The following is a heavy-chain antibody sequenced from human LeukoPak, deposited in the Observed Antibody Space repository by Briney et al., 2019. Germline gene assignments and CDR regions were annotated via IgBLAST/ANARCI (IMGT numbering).Heavy chain of an antibody. CDR1: GGTFSSYT. CDR2: IIPILGIA. Sequence: SVKVSCKASGGTFSSYTISWVRQAPGQGLEWMGRIIPILGIANYAQKFQGRVTITADKSTSTAYMEQSSLRSEDTAVYYCARDGGASGYSYGYTPLDYWGQGTLVTVSS. CDR3: ARDGGASGYSYGYTPLDY. V-gene: IGHV1-69*04. J-gene: IGHJ4*02. D-gene: IGHD5-18*01.